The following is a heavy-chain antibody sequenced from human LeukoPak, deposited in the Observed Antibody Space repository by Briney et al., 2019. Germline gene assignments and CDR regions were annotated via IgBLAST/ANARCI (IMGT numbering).Heavy chain of an antibody. CDR1: GGSISSRSYY. J-gene: IGHJ6*02. D-gene: IGHD6-13*01. V-gene: IGHV4-39*01. CDR2: TYYTGST. Sequence: SETLSLTCSVSGGSISSRSYYWGWVRQPPGKGLEWIGSTYYTGSTYYNPSLRSRVSISGNTSKNQVSLKVNSVTAADTAVYYCARLGAAPGPPHYFYYGMDVWGQGTTVTVS. CDR3: ARLGAAPGPPHYFYYGMDV.